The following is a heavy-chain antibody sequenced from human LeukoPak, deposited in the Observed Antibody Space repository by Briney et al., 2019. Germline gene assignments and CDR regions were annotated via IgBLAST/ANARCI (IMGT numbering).Heavy chain of an antibody. Sequence: ASVKVSCKASGGTFSSYAISWVRQAPGQGLEWMGRTIPIFGTANYAQKFQGRVTITTDESTSTAYMELSSLRSEDTAVYYCASSLYSYGYFSDYWGQGTLVTVSS. CDR1: GGTFSSYA. J-gene: IGHJ4*02. V-gene: IGHV1-69*05. D-gene: IGHD5-18*01. CDR2: TIPIFGTA. CDR3: ASSLYSYGYFSDY.